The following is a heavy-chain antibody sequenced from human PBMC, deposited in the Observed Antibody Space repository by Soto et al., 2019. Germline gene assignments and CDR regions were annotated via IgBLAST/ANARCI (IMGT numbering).Heavy chain of an antibody. D-gene: IGHD1-1*01. V-gene: IGHV3-9*01. Sequence: GGSLRLSCAASGFTFDDYAMHWVRQAPGKGLEWVSGISWNSGSIGYADSVKGRFTISRDNAKNSLYLQMNSLRAEDTALYYCAKDLARDPHWKRYYYYGMDVWGQGTTVTVSS. CDR3: AKDLARDPHWKRYYYYGMDV. J-gene: IGHJ6*02. CDR1: GFTFDDYA. CDR2: ISWNSGSI.